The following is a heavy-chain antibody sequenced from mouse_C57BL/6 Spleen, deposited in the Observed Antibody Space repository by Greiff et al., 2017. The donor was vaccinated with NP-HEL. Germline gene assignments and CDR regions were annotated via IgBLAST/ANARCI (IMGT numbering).Heavy chain of an antibody. CDR1: GFTFTDYY. CDR2: IRNKANGYTT. D-gene: IGHD2-4*01. V-gene: IGHV7-3*01. Sequence: EVKLVESGGGLVQPGGSLSLSCAASGFTFTDYYMSWVRQPPGKALEWLGFIRNKANGYTTEYSASVKGRFTISRGNSQSILYLQMNALRAEDSATYDGARYIEGLPYFDYWGQGTTLTVSS. J-gene: IGHJ2*01. CDR3: ARYIEGLPYFDY.